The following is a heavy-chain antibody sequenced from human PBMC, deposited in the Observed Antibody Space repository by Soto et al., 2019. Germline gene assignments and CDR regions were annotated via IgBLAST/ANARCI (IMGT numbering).Heavy chain of an antibody. D-gene: IGHD3-10*01. Sequence: SETLSLTCTVSGGSISSGGYYWSWIRQHPGKGLEWIGYIYYSGSTYYNPSLKSRVTISVDTSKNQFSLKLSSVTAADTAVYYCARDLTTMVRGTNYYYGMVVWGQGITVNVFS. V-gene: IGHV4-31*03. CDR3: ARDLTTMVRGTNYYYGMVV. CDR1: GGSISSGGYY. CDR2: IYYSGST. J-gene: IGHJ6*02.